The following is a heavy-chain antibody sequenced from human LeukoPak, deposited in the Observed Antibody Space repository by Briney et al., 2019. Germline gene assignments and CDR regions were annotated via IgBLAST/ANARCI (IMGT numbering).Heavy chain of an antibody. CDR3: ARRPAAVDK. V-gene: IGHV4-34*01. CDR2: INHSGNT. CDR1: GGSFNNYY. J-gene: IGHJ4*02. Sequence: PSETLSLTCAVYGGSFNNYYWTWIRQSPGKGLEWIGEINHSGNTKYNPSLKSRVTISVDTSKSQFSLKLKSLTAADTAVYYCARRPAAVDKWGQGTLVTVSS. D-gene: IGHD2-2*01.